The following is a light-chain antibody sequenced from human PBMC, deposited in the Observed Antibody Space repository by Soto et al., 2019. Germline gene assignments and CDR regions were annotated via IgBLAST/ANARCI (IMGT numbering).Light chain of an antibody. CDR2: GSS. J-gene: IGKJ1*01. Sequence: DIQMTQSPSSLSASVGDRVTITCRASQSISKDLNWYQQKPGEAPMLLIYGSSILQSGVPSRFSGALSGTDFTLTITNLQPEDFATYFCQQRYSTPWTFGLGTKVDI. CDR3: QQRYSTPWT. CDR1: QSISKD. V-gene: IGKV1-39*01.